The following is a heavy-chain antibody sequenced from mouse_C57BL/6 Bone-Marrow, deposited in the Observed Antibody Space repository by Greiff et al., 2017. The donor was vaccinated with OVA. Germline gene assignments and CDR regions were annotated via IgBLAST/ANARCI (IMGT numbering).Heavy chain of an antibody. CDR2: IDPSDSYT. CDR1: GYTFTSYW. CDR3: ARWAAQATWYAMDY. D-gene: IGHD3-2*02. Sequence: VQLQQPGAELVRPGTSVKLSCKASGYTFTSYWMHWVKQRPGQGLEWIGVIDPSDSYTNYNQKFKGKATLTVDTSSSTAYMQLSSLTSEDSAVYYCARWAAQATWYAMDYWGQGTSVTVSS. V-gene: IGHV1-59*01. J-gene: IGHJ4*01.